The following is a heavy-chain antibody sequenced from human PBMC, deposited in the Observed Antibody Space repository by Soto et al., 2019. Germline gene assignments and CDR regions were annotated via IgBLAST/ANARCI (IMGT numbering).Heavy chain of an antibody. D-gene: IGHD5-18*01. CDR1: GFTFSSNA. J-gene: IGHJ4*02. CDR3: AKGGIQLWFGRAYYFDY. Sequence: EVQLLESGGGLVQPGGSLRLSCAASGFTFSSNAMSWVRQAPGKGREWVSAISGSGGSTYYADSVKGRFTISRDNSKNTLYLQMNSLRAEDTAVYYCAKGGIQLWFGRAYYFDYWGQGTLVTVSS. CDR2: ISGSGGST. V-gene: IGHV3-23*01.